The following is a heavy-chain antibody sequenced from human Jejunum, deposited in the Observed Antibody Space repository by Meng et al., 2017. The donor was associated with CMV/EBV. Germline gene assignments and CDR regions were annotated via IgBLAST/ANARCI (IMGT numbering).Heavy chain of an antibody. CDR2: ISHSGIT. Sequence: AVSGDSISRHNYWSWVRQPPGKGLEWIGEISHSGITKYTPSLKSRVTISVDKTKNYFSLNLISVTAADTGVYFCARSSGYWSLDYWGQGTLVTVSS. D-gene: IGHD2-8*02. CDR1: GDSISRHNY. J-gene: IGHJ4*02. CDR3: ARSSGYWSLDY. V-gene: IGHV4-4*01.